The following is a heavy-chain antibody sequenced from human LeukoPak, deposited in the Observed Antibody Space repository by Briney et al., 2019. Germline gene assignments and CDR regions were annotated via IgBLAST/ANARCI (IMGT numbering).Heavy chain of an antibody. V-gene: IGHV7-4-1*02. Sequence: ASVKVSCKASGYTFTNHAINWVRQAPGQGLEYMGWIDTNTGNPSYAQAFTGRIVFSLDTSVSTAYLEIRSLKAEDSAVYFCARRSMVQHMDVWGKGTTVIVSS. CDR1: GYTFTNHA. CDR2: IDTNTGNP. CDR3: ARRSMVQHMDV. J-gene: IGHJ6*03. D-gene: IGHD3-10*01.